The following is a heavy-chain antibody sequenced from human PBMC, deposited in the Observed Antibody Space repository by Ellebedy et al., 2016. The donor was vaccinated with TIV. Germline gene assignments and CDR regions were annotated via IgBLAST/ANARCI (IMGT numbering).Heavy chain of an antibody. Sequence: MPSETLSLTCTVSGGSISRYYWSWILQPAGKGLEWIGRIYTSGSTNYNPSLKSRVTMSVDTSKNHFSLKLSSVNAADTAVYYCPSGYSSGWLDYWGQGTLVSVSS. CDR2: IYTSGST. V-gene: IGHV4-4*07. CDR3: PSGYSSGWLDY. CDR1: GGSISRYY. D-gene: IGHD6-19*01. J-gene: IGHJ4*02.